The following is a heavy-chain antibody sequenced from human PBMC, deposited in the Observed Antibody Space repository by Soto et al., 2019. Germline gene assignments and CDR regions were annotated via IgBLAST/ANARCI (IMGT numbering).Heavy chain of an antibody. J-gene: IGHJ6*02. D-gene: IGHD2-2*01. CDR2: MNPNSGNT. CDR3: ARGPHCISTSCPLYYYYGMDV. Sequence: QVQLVQSGAEVKKPGASVKVSCKASGYTFTSYDINWVRQATGQGLEWMGWMNPNSGNTGYAQKFQGRVTMTRNTSISTAYMGLSSLRSEDTAVYYCARGPHCISTSCPLYYYYGMDVWGQGTTVTVSS. CDR1: GYTFTSYD. V-gene: IGHV1-8*01.